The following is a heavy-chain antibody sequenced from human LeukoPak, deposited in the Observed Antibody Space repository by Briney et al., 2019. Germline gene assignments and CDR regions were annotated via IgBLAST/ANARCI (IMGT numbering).Heavy chain of an antibody. Sequence: SETLSLTCTVSGGSISSSSYYWGWIRQPPGKGLEWIGSIYYSGSTYYNPSLKSRVTISVDTSKNQFSLKLRSVTAADTAVYYCARTHYGNFDYWGQGTLVTVSS. CDR3: ARTHYGNFDY. J-gene: IGHJ4*02. CDR2: IYYSGST. D-gene: IGHD3-10*01. CDR1: GGSISSSSYY. V-gene: IGHV4-39*01.